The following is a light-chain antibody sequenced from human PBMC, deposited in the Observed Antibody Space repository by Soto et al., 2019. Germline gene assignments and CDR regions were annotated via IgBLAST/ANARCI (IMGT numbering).Light chain of an antibody. J-gene: IGLJ3*02. CDR3: CSYAGSYTWV. V-gene: IGLV2-11*01. CDR2: AVN. Sequence: QSALTQPRSVSGSPGQSVTISCTGTSSDVGDYNYVSWYQQHPGKAPKPLIYAVNMRPSGVPDRFSGSKSGNTASLTISGLQAEDEADYSCCSYAGSYTWVFGGGTKVTVL. CDR1: SSDVGDYNY.